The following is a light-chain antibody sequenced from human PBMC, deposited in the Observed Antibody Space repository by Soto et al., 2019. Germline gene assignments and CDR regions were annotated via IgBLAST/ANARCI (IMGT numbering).Light chain of an antibody. V-gene: IGKV3-20*01. CDR3: QQYGSSQGYT. CDR1: QSIGSSF. CDR2: GAS. Sequence: EIVLTQSPGTLSLSPGEGATLSCRASQSIGSSFLAWYQQKPGQAPRLLIYGASNRATGIPDRFSGSGSGTDFILTISRLEPEDFAVYYCQQYGSSQGYTFGQGTKLEIK. J-gene: IGKJ2*01.